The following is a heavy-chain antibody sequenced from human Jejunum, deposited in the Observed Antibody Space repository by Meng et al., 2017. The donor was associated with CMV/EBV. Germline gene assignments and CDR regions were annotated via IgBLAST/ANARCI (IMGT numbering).Heavy chain of an antibody. V-gene: IGHV3-9*01. D-gene: IGHD3-3*01. CDR1: GFTFDDYA. Sequence: GFTFDDYAMHWVRQAPGKGREWVSGISWNGDNIDYADSVRGRFTISRDNAKNSLYLQMNSLKAEDTAFYYCAKTLSPYDFWSGADYWGQGTLVTVSS. CDR2: ISWNGDNI. J-gene: IGHJ4*02. CDR3: AKTLSPYDFWSGADY.